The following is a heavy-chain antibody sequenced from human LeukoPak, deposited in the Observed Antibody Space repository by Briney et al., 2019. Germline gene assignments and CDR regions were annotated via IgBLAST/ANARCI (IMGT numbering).Heavy chain of an antibody. CDR3: ARGRYDFWSGYFDY. CDR1: GYTFTSYD. J-gene: IGHJ4*02. Sequence: ASVKVSCKASGYTFTSYDSNWVRQATGQGLEWMGWMNPNSGNTGYAQKFQGRVTITRNTSISTAYMELSSLRSEDTAVYYCARGRYDFWSGYFDYWGQGTLVTVSS. D-gene: IGHD3-3*01. V-gene: IGHV1-8*03. CDR2: MNPNSGNT.